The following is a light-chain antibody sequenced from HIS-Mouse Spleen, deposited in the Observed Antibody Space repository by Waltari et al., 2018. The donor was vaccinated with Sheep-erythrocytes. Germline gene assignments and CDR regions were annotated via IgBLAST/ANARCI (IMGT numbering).Light chain of an antibody. CDR3: CSYAGSSTPWV. V-gene: IGLV2-23*01. J-gene: IGLJ3*02. CDR2: DGS. CDR1: SSDVGRYNL. Sequence: QSALTQPASVSGSPGQSITISCTGTSSDVGRYNLVSWYQQHPGKAPKLMIYDGSKRPSGVSNRSSGCKSGNTASLTISCLHAEDEADYYCCSYAGSSTPWVFGGGTKLTVL.